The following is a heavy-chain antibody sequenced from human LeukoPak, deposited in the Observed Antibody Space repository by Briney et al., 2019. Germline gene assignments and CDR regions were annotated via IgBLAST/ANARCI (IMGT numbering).Heavy chain of an antibody. CDR2: IYYSGST. Sequence: SETPSLTCTVSGGSISSGGYYWSWIRQHPGKGLEWIGYIYYSGSTYYNPSLKSRVTISVDTSKNQFSLKLSSVTAADTAVYYCARGDSRVFSFDIWGQGTMVTVSS. J-gene: IGHJ3*02. D-gene: IGHD2-8*01. CDR3: ARGDSRVFSFDI. CDR1: GGSISSGGYY. V-gene: IGHV4-31*03.